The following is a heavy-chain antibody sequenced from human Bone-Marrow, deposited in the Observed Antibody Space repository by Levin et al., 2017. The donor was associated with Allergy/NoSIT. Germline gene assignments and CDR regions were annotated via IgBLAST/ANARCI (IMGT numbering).Heavy chain of an antibody. V-gene: IGHV4-30-4*02. CDR1: GGSIGSSDYY. D-gene: IGHD3-22*01. CDR2: IYYLGHT. Sequence: PSETLSLTCTVSGGSIGSSDYYWSWIRQTPGKGLEWIGCIYYLGHTYYDRSLKSRVAISVDTSQNQLSLKLRSVTAADTAVYYCDRGGMYYHDSSGYPFDFWGQGTQVTVSS. J-gene: IGHJ4*02. CDR3: DRGGMYYHDSSGYPFDF.